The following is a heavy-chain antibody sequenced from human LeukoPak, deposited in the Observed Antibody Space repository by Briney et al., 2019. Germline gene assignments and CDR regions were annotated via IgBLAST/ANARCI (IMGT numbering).Heavy chain of an antibody. CDR3: ARVEGYCSSTSCYSPKERAHYYYYYGMDV. V-gene: IGHV1-2*02. D-gene: IGHD2-2*02. J-gene: IGHJ6*02. CDR1: GYTFTGYY. Sequence: ASVTVSCKASGYTFTGYYMHWVRQAPGQGLEWMGWINPNSGGTNYAQKFQGRVTMTRDTSISTAYMELSRLRSDDTAVYYCARVEGYCSSTSCYSPKERAHYYYYYGMDVWGQGTTVTVSS. CDR2: INPNSGGT.